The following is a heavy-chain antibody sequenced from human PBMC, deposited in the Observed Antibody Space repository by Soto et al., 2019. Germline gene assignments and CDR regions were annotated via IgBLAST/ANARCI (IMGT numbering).Heavy chain of an antibody. CDR2: ISYDGNNK. J-gene: IGHJ3*01. CDR1: GFIFSDFG. D-gene: IGHD5-18*01. CDR3: VKGDLDTAVVNSPDAFDF. V-gene: IGHV3-30*18. Sequence: QVNLVESGGGVVQPGRSLRLSCEASGFIFSDFGMHWVRRAPGKGLEWVAVISYDGNNKYYAQSVKGRFTISRDNSKNTLFLNMDSLRPEDTAVYHCVKGDLDTAVVNSPDAFDFWGPGTMVTVS.